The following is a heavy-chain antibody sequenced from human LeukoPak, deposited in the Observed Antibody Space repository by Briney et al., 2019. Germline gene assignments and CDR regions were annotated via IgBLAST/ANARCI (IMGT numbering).Heavy chain of an antibody. CDR1: GYTFTSYG. D-gene: IGHD2/OR15-2a*01. CDR2: ISGYNDNA. J-gene: IGHJ5*02. V-gene: IGHV1-18*01. Sequence: ASVKVSCKASGYTFTSYGISWMRQAPGQGLEWMGWISGYNDNANYARNLQGRLTLTTDPSTSTAYMDLRSLRSDDTAVYYCARDGISNWFDPWGQGTLVTVSS. CDR3: ARDGISNWFDP.